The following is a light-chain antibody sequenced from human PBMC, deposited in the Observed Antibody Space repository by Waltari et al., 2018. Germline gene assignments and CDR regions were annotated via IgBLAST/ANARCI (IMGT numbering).Light chain of an antibody. CDR1: SSDVGGFSY. CDR3: SSYGGDNNYV. CDR2: EVA. J-gene: IGLJ1*01. Sequence: QSALTQPPSASGSPGQSVTISCTGTSSDVGGFSYVSWFQQHPGKAPKLIIYEVAKRPSGVPDRSAGSRSDNTASLTVSGLQAEDEADYYCSSYGGDNNYVFGSGTKVTVL. V-gene: IGLV2-8*01.